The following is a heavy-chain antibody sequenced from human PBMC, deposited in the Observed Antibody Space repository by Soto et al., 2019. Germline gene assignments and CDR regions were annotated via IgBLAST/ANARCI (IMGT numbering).Heavy chain of an antibody. D-gene: IGHD2-21*01. V-gene: IGHV3-33*01. Sequence: GESLKISCAASGFIFGTYGMHWVRQAPGKGLEWVAGIWYDGSVKTYADSVKGRFSISRDNSQNTVYLQMNTLSAEDTAVYYCARADCGGQCPCDYWGQGTLVTVSS. J-gene: IGHJ4*02. CDR1: GFIFGTYG. CDR2: IWYDGSVK. CDR3: ARADCGGQCPCDY.